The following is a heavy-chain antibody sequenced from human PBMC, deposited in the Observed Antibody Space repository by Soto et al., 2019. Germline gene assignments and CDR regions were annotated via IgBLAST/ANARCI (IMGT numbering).Heavy chain of an antibody. Sequence: GASVKLACKASGYTFTSYGISWVRQAPGQGLEWMGWISAYNGNTNYAQKLQGRVTMTTDTSTSTAYMELRSLRSDDTAVYYCARRRYSSGCYWRDYFHCYGMDVSYPVTTVSVT. V-gene: IGHV1-18*04. CDR3: ARRRYSSGCYWRDYFHCYGMDV. D-gene: IGHD6-19*01. CDR1: GYTFTSYG. J-gene: IGHJ6*02. CDR2: ISAYNGNT.